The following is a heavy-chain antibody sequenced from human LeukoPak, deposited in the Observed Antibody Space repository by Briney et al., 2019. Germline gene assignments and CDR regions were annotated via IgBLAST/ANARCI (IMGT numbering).Heavy chain of an antibody. CDR1: GFTFSSYA. D-gene: IGHD3-22*01. CDR3: AKGLFTRGERPWEYYYDSSGYQTPFDY. CDR2: ISGSGGST. V-gene: IGHV3-23*01. J-gene: IGHJ4*02. Sequence: GGSLRLSCAASGFTFSSYAMSWVRQAPGKGLEWVSAISGSGGSTYYADSVKGRFTVSRDNSKNTLYLQMNSLRAEDTAVYYCAKGLFTRGERPWEYYYDSSGYQTPFDYWGQGTLVTASS.